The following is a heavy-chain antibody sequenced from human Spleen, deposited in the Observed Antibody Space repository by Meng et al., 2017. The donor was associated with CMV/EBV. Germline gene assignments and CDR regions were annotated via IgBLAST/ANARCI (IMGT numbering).Heavy chain of an antibody. J-gene: IGHJ4*02. CDR1: GYTFINFG. V-gene: IGHV1-18*01. CDR2: ISPYNGNR. Sequence: SCKAYGYTFINFGFTWVRQAPGQGLQWMGWISPYNGNRKYEKSLQGRVTLTTDISTRTAYMELRSLRSDDTAVYYCARDRYNWDFDYWGQGTLVTVSS. D-gene: IGHD1-1*01. CDR3: ARDRYNWDFDY.